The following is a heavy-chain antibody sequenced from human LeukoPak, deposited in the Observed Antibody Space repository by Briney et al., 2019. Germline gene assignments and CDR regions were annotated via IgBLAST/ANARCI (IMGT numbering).Heavy chain of an antibody. V-gene: IGHV3-48*03. J-gene: IGHJ4*02. Sequence: PGGSLRLSCAASGFTFSSYEMNWVRQAPGKGLEWVSYISSSGSTIYYADSVKSRFTISRDNAKNSLYLQMNSLRAEDTAVYYCARDLGSSGSPGGVDYWGQGTLVTVSS. D-gene: IGHD6-19*01. CDR1: GFTFSSYE. CDR3: ARDLGSSGSPGGVDY. CDR2: ISSSGSTI.